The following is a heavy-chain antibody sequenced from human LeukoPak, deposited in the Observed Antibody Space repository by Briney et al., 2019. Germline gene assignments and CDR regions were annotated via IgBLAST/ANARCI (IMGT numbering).Heavy chain of an antibody. J-gene: IGHJ6*03. Sequence: SVKVSCKASGGTFSSYAISWVRQAPGQGLEWMGGIIPIFGTANYAQKFQGRVTITADRSTSTAYMELSSLRSEDMAVYYCARARYEARIWPKSRYDYYHYMDVWGKGTTVTVSS. CDR3: ARARYEARIWPKSRYDYYHYMDV. CDR1: GGTFSSYA. D-gene: IGHD3-3*01. V-gene: IGHV1-69*06. CDR2: IIPIFGTA.